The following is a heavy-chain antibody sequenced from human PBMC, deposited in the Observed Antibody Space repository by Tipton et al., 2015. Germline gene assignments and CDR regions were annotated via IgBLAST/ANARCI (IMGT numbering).Heavy chain of an antibody. Sequence: GLVKPSETLSLTCTVSGGSISSSNHYWGWIRQPPGQGLEWIGKMYYSGSTYYNPSLKSRVTISVDTSKNQFSLKLSSVTAADTAVYYCARATVGVTRFDYWGQGTLVTVSS. V-gene: IGHV4-39*07. CDR2: MYYSGST. CDR3: ARATVGVTRFDY. D-gene: IGHD4-17*01. CDR1: GGSISSSNHY. J-gene: IGHJ4*02.